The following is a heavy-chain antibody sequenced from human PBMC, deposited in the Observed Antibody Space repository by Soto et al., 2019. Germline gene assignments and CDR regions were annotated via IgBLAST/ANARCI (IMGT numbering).Heavy chain of an antibody. CDR3: ARGAYSYGAFDI. CDR2: ISSSSSYI. J-gene: IGHJ3*02. CDR1: GFTFSSYS. Sequence: PGGSLRLSCAASGFTFSSYSMNWVRQAPGKGLEWVSSISSSSSYIYYADSVKGRFTISRDNAKNSLYLQMNSLRAEDTVVYYCARGAYSYGAFDIWGQGTMATVPS. V-gene: IGHV3-21*01. D-gene: IGHD5-18*01.